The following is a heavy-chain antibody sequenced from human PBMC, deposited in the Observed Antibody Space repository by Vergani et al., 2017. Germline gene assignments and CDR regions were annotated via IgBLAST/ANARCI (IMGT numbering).Heavy chain of an antibody. D-gene: IGHD6-19*01. CDR2: INHSGST. CDR3: ARQQWLTARGAFDI. CDR1: GGSFSGYY. Sequence: QVQLQQWGAGLLKPSETLSLTCAVYGGSFSGYYWSWIRQPPGKGLEWIGEINHSGSTNYNPSLKSRVTISVDTSKNQFSLKLSSVTAADTAVCYCARQQWLTARGAFDIWGQGTMVTVSS. V-gene: IGHV4-34*01. J-gene: IGHJ3*02.